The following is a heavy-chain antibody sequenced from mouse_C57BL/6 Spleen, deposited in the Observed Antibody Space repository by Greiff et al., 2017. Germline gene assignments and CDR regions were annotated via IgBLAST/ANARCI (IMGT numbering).Heavy chain of an antibody. Sequence: EVQVVESGPGLVKPSQSLSLTCSVTGYSITSGYYWNWIRQFPGNKLEWMGYISYDGSNNYNPSLKNRISITRDTSKNQFFLKLNSVTTEDTATYYCARGGGGFDYWGQGTTLTVSS. CDR2: ISYDGSN. J-gene: IGHJ2*01. V-gene: IGHV3-6*01. D-gene: IGHD1-1*02. CDR1: GYSITSGYY. CDR3: ARGGGGFDY.